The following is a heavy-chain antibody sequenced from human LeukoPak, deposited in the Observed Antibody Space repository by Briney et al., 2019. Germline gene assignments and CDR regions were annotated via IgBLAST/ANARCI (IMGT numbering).Heavy chain of an antibody. CDR1: GFTLSDYY. CDR2: ISSSGSTI. J-gene: IGHJ3*02. CDR3: ARYYDGSANDDAFDI. V-gene: IGHV3-11*04. Sequence: GGSLRLSCAASGFTLSDYYMSWIRQAPGKGLEWVSYISSSGSTIYYADSVRGRFTISRDNAKSSLFLQMNSLRAEDTAVYYCARYYDGSANDDAFDIWGQGTMVTVSS. D-gene: IGHD3-22*01.